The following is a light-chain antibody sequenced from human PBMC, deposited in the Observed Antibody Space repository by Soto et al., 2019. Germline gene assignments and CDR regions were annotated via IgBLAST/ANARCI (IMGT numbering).Light chain of an antibody. Sequence: QSALTQPASVSGSPGQSITISCTGTSSDVGNYIFVSWYRQHPGKAPKLMIYDINNRPSGVSNRFSGSKSGNTASLTISGLQAEDEGTYYCCSYAGSSPLYVFGTGAKLTVL. CDR1: SSDVGNYIF. CDR3: CSYAGSSPLYV. V-gene: IGLV2-14*01. CDR2: DIN. J-gene: IGLJ1*01.